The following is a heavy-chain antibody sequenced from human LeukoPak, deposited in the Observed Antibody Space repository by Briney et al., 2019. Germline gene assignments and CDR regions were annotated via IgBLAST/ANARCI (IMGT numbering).Heavy chain of an antibody. CDR3: IRGPTYFDS. Sequence: GGSLRLSCAASGFTFSSYWMSWVRQAPGKGLEWVANIKQDGSEKYYVDSVKGRFTISRDNAKGTLYLQMHSLRVEDTAVYYCIRGPTYFDSWGQGTLVTVSS. J-gene: IGHJ4*02. V-gene: IGHV3-7*01. CDR1: GFTFSSYW. CDR2: IKQDGSEK.